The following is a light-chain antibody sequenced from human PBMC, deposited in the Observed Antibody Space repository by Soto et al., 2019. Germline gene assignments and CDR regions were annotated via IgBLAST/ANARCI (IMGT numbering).Light chain of an antibody. Sequence: EIVLTQSPGTLSLSPGERATLSCSASQSVTKSLAWYQQKPGQAPRLLIYGASSSATGIPDRFSGSGSGTDFTLTISRLEPEDFAVYYCQQYGGSPRTFGQGTKVDIK. CDR3: QQYGGSPRT. CDR2: GAS. V-gene: IGKV3-20*01. J-gene: IGKJ1*01. CDR1: QSVTKS.